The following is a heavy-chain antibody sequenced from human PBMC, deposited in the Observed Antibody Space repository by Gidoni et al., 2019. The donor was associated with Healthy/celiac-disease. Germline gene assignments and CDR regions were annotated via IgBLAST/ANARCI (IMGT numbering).Heavy chain of an antibody. Sequence: QVQLQESGPGLVKPSGTLSLTCAVSGGSISSSNWWSWVRQPPGKGLEWIGELYHSGSTHYNPSLKSRVTISVDKSKNQFSLKLSSVTAADTAVYYCARSRVIAARPKGMTYYYYGMDVWGQGTTVTVSS. CDR3: ARSRVIAARPKGMTYYYYGMDV. D-gene: IGHD6-6*01. CDR1: GGSISSSNW. V-gene: IGHV4-4*02. J-gene: IGHJ6*02. CDR2: LYHSGST.